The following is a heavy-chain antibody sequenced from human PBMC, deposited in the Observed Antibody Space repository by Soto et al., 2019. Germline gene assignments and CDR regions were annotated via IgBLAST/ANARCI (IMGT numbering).Heavy chain of an antibody. CDR2: MYFSGTT. CDR1: GGSIRSSY. CDR3: ARAAETGGNWFDP. D-gene: IGHD1-1*01. Sequence: SETLSLTCSVSGGSIRSSYWTWIRQPPGKGLEWIGHMYFSGTTNFNPSLKSRITMSVDTSKNQFSLKLSSVTAADTAVYYCARAAETGGNWFDPWGQGTLVTVSS. V-gene: IGHV4-59*01. J-gene: IGHJ5*02.